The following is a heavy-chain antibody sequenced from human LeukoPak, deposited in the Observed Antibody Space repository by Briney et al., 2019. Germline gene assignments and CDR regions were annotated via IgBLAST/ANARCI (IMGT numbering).Heavy chain of an antibody. CDR1: GLTFSSYG. CDR3: AKEPLPYYSSSYFDY. V-gene: IGHV3-30*02. CDR2: IRYDGSNK. J-gene: IGHJ4*02. D-gene: IGHD6-13*01. Sequence: PGGSLRLSCAASGLTFSSYGMQWVRQAPGKGLEWVAFIRYDGSNKYYADSVKGRFTISRDNSKNTLYLQMNSLRAEDTAVYYCAKEPLPYYSSSYFDYWGQGTLVTVSS.